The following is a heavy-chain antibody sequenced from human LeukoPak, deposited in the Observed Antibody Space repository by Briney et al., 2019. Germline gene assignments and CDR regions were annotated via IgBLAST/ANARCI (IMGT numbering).Heavy chain of an antibody. CDR1: GFTFDDYG. CDR2: INWNGGST. D-gene: IGHD5-12*01. Sequence: GGSLRLSCAAPGFTFDDYGMSWVRQAPGKGLEWVSGINWNGGSTGYADSVKGRFTISRDNAKNSLYLQMNSLRAEDTALYYCARDLSGYVQDYWGQGTLVTVSS. V-gene: IGHV3-20*04. CDR3: ARDLSGYVQDY. J-gene: IGHJ4*02.